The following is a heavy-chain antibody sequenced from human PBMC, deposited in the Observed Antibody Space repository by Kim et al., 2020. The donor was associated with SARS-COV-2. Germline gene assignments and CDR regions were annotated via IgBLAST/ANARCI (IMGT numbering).Heavy chain of an antibody. Sequence: SETLSLTCTVSGDSISPYYWSWLRQFPGKGLEWIAYIHYTGASNYNPSLKSRITISVDTSKSQFSLKLKSVTTADTAVYYCARHEKESRGMATNLNFDYWGQGTLVTVSS. CDR1: GDSISPYY. CDR3: ARHEKESRGMATNLNFDY. CDR2: IHYTGAS. J-gene: IGHJ4*02. D-gene: IGHD5-12*01. V-gene: IGHV4-59*08.